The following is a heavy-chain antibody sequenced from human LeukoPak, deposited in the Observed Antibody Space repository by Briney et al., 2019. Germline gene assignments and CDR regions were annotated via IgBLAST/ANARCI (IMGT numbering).Heavy chain of an antibody. CDR1: GFTFSSYA. CDR3: AKDRGYYDSSGYYLSYFDY. J-gene: IGHJ4*02. CDR2: IGGSGGST. V-gene: IGHV3-23*01. D-gene: IGHD3-22*01. Sequence: GGSLRLSCAASGFTFSSYAMSWVRQAPGKGLEWVSAIGGSGGSTYYADSVKGRFTISRDNSKNTLYLQMNSLRAEDTAVYYCAKDRGYYDSSGYYLSYFDYWGQGTLVTVSS.